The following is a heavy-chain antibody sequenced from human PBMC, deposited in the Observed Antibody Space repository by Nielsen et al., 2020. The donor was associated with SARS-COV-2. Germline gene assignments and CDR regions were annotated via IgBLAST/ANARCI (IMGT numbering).Heavy chain of an antibody. CDR2: INHSGST. CDR3: ARGISLLLGDAFDI. Sequence: SDTLSLTFAVYGGSFSGYYWSWIRQPPGKGLEWIGEINHSGSTNYNPSLKSRVTISVDTSKNQFSLKLSSVTAADTAVYYCARGISLLLGDAFDIWGQGTMVTVSS. V-gene: IGHV4-34*01. D-gene: IGHD3-3*02. J-gene: IGHJ3*02. CDR1: GGSFSGYY.